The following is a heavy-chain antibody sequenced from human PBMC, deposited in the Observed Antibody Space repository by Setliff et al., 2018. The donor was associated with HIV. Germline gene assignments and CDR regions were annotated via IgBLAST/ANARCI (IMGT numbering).Heavy chain of an antibody. CDR2: IYHSGST. CDR3: ARRTIWGDAFDV. J-gene: IGHJ3*01. V-gene: IGHV4-38-2*01. Sequence: SETLSLTCAVSGYSISSDYYWGWIRQPPGKGLEWIGSIYHSGSTYYNPYLKSRVTMSLDTSKNQVSLRLTSVTAADTAIYYCARRTIWGDAFDVWGQGTMVTVSS. CDR1: GYSISSDYY. D-gene: IGHD3-16*01.